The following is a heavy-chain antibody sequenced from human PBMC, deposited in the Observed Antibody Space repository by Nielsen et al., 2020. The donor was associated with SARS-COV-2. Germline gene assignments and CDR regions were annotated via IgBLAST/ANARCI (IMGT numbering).Heavy chain of an antibody. Sequence: TLSLTCVISGDSVSSSSVAWNWIRQSPSRGLEWLGRIYYRSRWFYEYSPSVRRRITIDPDTSKNQFSLQLNSVTSEDTAMYYCTRDPGYYHGMDVWGQGTTVTVSS. CDR1: GDSVSSSSVA. CDR2: IYYRSRWFY. CDR3: TRDPGYYHGMDV. J-gene: IGHJ6*02. V-gene: IGHV6-1*01.